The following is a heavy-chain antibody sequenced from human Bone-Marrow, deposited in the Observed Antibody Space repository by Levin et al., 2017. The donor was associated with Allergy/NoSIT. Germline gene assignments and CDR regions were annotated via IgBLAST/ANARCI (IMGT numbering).Heavy chain of an antibody. CDR1: GDTFSTYA. V-gene: IGHV1-69*04. J-gene: IGHJ4*02. Sequence: KISCQASGDTFSTYAISWVRQAPGQGLEWMGRIIPVLGIPNYAQKFQGRVTITADKSTSTAYMELSSLRSEDTAIYYCAVAVVTATSDYWGQGTLVTVSS. D-gene: IGHD2-21*02. CDR2: IIPVLGIP. CDR3: AVAVVTATSDY.